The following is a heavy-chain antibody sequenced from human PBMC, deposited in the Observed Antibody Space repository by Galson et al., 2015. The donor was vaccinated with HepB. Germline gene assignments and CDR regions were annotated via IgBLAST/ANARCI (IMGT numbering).Heavy chain of an antibody. CDR2: ISYDGSNK. CDR3: AKDQIVDPFDN. V-gene: IGHV3-30*18. D-gene: IGHD3-16*02. Sequence: SLRLSCAASGFTFSSYGMHWVRQAPGKGLEWVAVISYDGSNKYYADSVKGRFTISRDNSKNTLYLQMNSPRAEDTAVYYCAKDQIVDPFDNWGQGTMVTVSS. CDR1: GFTFSSYG. J-gene: IGHJ3*02.